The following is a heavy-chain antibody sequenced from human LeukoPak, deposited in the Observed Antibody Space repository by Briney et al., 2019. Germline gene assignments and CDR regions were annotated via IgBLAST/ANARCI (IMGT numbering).Heavy chain of an antibody. CDR2: IYSGGST. CDR1: GFTVSSNY. CDR3: ASFIYVWGSYPTDY. Sequence: PGGSLRLSCAASGFTVSSNYMSWVRQAPGKGLERVSVIYSGGSTYYADSVKGRFTISRDNSKNTLYLQMNSLRAEDTAVYYCASFIYVWGSYPTDYWGQGTLVTVSS. D-gene: IGHD3-16*02. V-gene: IGHV3-66*01. J-gene: IGHJ4*02.